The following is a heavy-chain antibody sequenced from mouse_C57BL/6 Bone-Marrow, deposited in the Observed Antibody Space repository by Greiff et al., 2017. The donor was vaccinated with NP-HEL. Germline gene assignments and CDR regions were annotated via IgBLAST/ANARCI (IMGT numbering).Heavy chain of an antibody. V-gene: IGHV14-4*01. D-gene: IGHD2-4*01. J-gene: IGHJ3*01. CDR1: GFNIKDDY. CDR2: IDPENGDT. Sequence: EVKLEESGAELVRPGASVKLSCTASGFNIKDDYMHWVKQRPEQGLEWIGWIDPENGDTEYASKFQGKATITADTSSNTAYLQLSSLTSEDTAVYYCTPLYDYVWVAYWGQGTLVTVSA. CDR3: TPLYDYVWVAY.